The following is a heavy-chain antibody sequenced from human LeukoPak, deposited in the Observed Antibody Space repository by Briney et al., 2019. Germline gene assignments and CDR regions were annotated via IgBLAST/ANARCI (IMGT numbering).Heavy chain of an antibody. V-gene: IGHV1-69*04. J-gene: IGHJ6*02. Sequence: GASVKVSCKASGGTFSSYAISWVRQAPGQGLEWMGRIIPILGIANYAQKFQGRVTITADKSTSTAYMELSSLRSEDTAVYYCARDRGLDYYYYGMDVWGQGTTVTVSS. CDR3: ARDRGLDYYYYGMDV. CDR1: GGTFSSYA. CDR2: IIPILGIA.